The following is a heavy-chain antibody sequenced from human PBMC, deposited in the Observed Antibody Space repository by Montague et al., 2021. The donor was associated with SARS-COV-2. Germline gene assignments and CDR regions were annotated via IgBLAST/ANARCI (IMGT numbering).Heavy chain of an antibody. V-gene: IGHV4-39*01. CDR3: ARHCRYSVVTYYPDF. J-gene: IGHJ4*02. Sequence: SETLSLTCSVSGGSFGSSNFFWGWIRQPPGKRLEWIGVISNGGXTXDXXXXKXRVTISVHTSRNQLSLSVKSVTAADTAVYYCARHCRYSVVTYYPDFWGQGILVTVSS. CDR1: GGSFGSSNFF. D-gene: IGHD5/OR15-5a*01. CDR2: ISNGGXT.